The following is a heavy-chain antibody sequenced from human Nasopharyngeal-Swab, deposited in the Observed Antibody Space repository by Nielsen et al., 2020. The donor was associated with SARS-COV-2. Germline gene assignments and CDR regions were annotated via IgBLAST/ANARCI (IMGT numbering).Heavy chain of an antibody. CDR3: ARGLGDDILTGYSMDV. CDR1: GGTFSSYA. Sequence: SVKVSCKASGGTFSSYAISWVRQAPGQGLEWMGRIIPTLGIANYAQKFQGRVTITADKSTSTAYMELSSLRSEDTAVYYCARGLGDDILTGYSMDVWGQGTTVTVSS. CDR2: IIPTLGIA. D-gene: IGHD3-9*01. J-gene: IGHJ6*02. V-gene: IGHV1-69*04.